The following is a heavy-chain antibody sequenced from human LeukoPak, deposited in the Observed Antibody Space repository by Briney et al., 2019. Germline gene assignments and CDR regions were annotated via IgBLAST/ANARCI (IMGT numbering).Heavy chain of an antibody. J-gene: IGHJ4*02. Sequence: GGPRRLPCAPSGYPFRGYWRTGARQAQGRGGGGVANIKQDGSEKYYVDSVKGRFTISRDNAKNSLYLQMNSLRAEDTAVYYCARATTTVTTFDYWGQGTLVTVSS. CDR2: IKQDGSEK. CDR3: ARATTTVTTFDY. CDR1: GYPFRGYW. V-gene: IGHV3-7*01. D-gene: IGHD4-17*01.